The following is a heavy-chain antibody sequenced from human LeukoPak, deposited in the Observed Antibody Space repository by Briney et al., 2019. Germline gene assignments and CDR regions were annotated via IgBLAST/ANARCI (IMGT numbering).Heavy chain of an antibody. V-gene: IGHV4-34*01. Sequence: SETLSLTCAVYGGSFSGYYWSWIRQPPGKGLEWIGEINHSGSTNYNPSLKSRVTISVDTSKNQFSLKLSSVTAADTAVYYCARGRVWGLVWGVKYDYWGQGTLVTVSS. CDR2: INHSGST. CDR3: ARGRVWGLVWGVKYDY. J-gene: IGHJ4*02. D-gene: IGHD3-10*01. CDR1: GGSFSGYY.